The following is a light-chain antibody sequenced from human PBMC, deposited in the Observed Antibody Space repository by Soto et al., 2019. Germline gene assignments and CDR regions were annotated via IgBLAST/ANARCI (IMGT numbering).Light chain of an antibody. CDR3: QQYNSTPLT. J-gene: IGKJ4*01. CDR2: DAY. V-gene: IGKV1-5*01. Sequence: DIQLTQSPSTLSASVVDRVTITFRASQSISSWLDWYQQKIGKAPXLLIYDAYSLESGVPSRFSGSGSGTEFTLTISSLQTDDFATYYCQQYNSTPLTFGGGTKVDI. CDR1: QSISSW.